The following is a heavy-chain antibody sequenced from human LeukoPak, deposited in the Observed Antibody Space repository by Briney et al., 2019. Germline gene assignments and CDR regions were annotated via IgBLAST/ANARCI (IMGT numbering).Heavy chain of an antibody. CDR2: INHSGGT. V-gene: IGHV4-34*01. J-gene: IGHJ4*02. CDR1: GGSFSGYY. CDR3: ARLEKYYYDSSGHGGPDY. D-gene: IGHD3-22*01. Sequence: SETLSLTCAVYGGSFSGYYWSWIRQPPGKGLEWIGEINHSGGTNYNPSLKSRVTISVDTSKNQFSLKLSSVTAADTAVYYCARLEKYYYDSSGHGGPDYWGQGTLVTVSS.